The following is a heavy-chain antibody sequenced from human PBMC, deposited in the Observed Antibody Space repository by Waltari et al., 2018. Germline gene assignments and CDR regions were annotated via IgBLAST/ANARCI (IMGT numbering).Heavy chain of an antibody. V-gene: IGHV4-39*01. Sequence: QLQLQESGPGLVKPSETLSLTCTVSGGSISSSSYYWGWIRQPPGKGLEWIGSIYYSGSTYYNPSLKSRVTISVDTSKNQFSLKRSSVTAADTAVYYCATSGSYLILPDYWGQGTLVTVSS. CDR3: ATSGSYLILPDY. J-gene: IGHJ4*02. CDR2: IYYSGST. CDR1: GGSISSSSYY. D-gene: IGHD3-10*01.